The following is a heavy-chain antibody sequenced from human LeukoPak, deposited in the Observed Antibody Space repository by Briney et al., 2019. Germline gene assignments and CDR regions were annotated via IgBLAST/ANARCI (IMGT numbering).Heavy chain of an antibody. CDR1: GGSISRSSYY. CDR2: IYYSVCT. Sequence: SETLSLTCTVSGGSISRSSYYCGRNRQPPGKGLEWIGHIYYSVCTDYNPSLKSRVTISVDTSKNQSSLKLSSVTAADTAVYYCARVAAKTVDYWGQGTLVTVSS. CDR3: ARVAAKTVDY. V-gene: IGHV4-39*07. D-gene: IGHD2-15*01. J-gene: IGHJ4*02.